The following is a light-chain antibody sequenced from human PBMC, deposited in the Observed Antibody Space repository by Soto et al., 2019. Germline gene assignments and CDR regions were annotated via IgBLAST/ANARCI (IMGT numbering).Light chain of an antibody. J-gene: IGKJ1*01. V-gene: IGKV3-20*01. CDR2: GAS. Sequence: EIVLTQSPGTLSLSPGERATLSCRASQSVSSSYLAWYQQKPGQAPRLLIYGASSRATGTPDRFSGSGSGTDFTLTINRLEPEDFAVYYCQQYGSSPPTFGQGTKVDIK. CDR3: QQYGSSPPT. CDR1: QSVSSSY.